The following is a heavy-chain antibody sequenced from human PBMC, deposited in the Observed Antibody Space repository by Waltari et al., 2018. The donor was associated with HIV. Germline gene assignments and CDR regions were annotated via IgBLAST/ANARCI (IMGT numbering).Heavy chain of an antibody. J-gene: IGHJ4*02. CDR1: GSRFTKYW. Sequence: EVQLVQSGAEVKDPGESLKISCKDSGSRFTKYWIGWVRQMPGKGLEWMGVIYPGDSETRYSPSFQGQVTISVDKSISTAYLQWSSLKAPDTAMYYCARRAYHGSGSLSDYYFDYWGQGTLVTVSS. CDR3: ARRAYHGSGSLSDYYFDY. D-gene: IGHD3-10*01. CDR2: IYPGDSET. V-gene: IGHV5-51*03.